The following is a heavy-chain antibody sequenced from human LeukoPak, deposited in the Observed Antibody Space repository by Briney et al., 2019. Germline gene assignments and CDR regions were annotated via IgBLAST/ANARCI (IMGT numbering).Heavy chain of an antibody. CDR3: ARGAAAAGTAAGYFQH. V-gene: IGHV1-46*01. D-gene: IGHD6-13*01. CDR1: GYTFTSYY. J-gene: IGHJ1*01. Sequence: GASVKVSCKXSGYTFTSYYMHWVRQAPGQGLEWMGIINPRGGSTSYSQKFQGRVTMTRDTSTSTVYMELSSLRSEDTAVYYCARGAAAAGTAAGYFQHWGQGTLVTVSS. CDR2: INPRGGST.